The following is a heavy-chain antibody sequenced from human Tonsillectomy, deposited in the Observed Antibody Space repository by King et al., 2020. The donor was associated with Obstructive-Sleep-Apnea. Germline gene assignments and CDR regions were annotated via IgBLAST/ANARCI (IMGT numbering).Heavy chain of an antibody. CDR2: IGTAGDT. Sequence: VQLVESGGGLVQPGGSLRLSCAASGFTFSSYDMHWVRQATGKVLEWVSAIGTAGDTYYPGSVKGRFTISRENANNSLYLQMNSLRAGDTAVYYCARGNGPGHYGMDVWGQGTTVTVSS. CDR1: GFTFSSYD. CDR3: ARGNGPGHYGMDV. J-gene: IGHJ6*02. V-gene: IGHV3-13*01. D-gene: IGHD2-8*01.